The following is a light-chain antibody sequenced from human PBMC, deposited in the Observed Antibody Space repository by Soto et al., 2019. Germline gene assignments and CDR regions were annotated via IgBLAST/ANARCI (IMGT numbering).Light chain of an antibody. CDR1: QSVSSN. V-gene: IGKV3-11*01. J-gene: IGKJ5*01. CDR2: GAS. CDR3: QQRSNWRGT. Sequence: EIVMTQSPATLSVSPGGRATLSCRASQSVSSNLAWYQQKPGQAPRLLIYGASTRATGIPARFSGSGSGTDFTLTISSLEPEDFAVYYCQQRSNWRGTFGQGTRLEIK.